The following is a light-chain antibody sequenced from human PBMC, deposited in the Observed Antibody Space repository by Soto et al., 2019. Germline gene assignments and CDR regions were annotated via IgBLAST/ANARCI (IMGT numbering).Light chain of an antibody. Sequence: QSALTQPRSVSGSPGQSVTISCTGTSSDVDDYNYVSWYQHHPGKAPKFLIYEVSRRPFGVPDRFSGSKSGNTASLTVSGLQAEDEADYYCSSHAGSNNLVFGGGTKLTVL. CDR1: SSDVDDYNY. CDR3: SSHAGSNNLV. CDR2: EVS. V-gene: IGLV2-8*01. J-gene: IGLJ3*02.